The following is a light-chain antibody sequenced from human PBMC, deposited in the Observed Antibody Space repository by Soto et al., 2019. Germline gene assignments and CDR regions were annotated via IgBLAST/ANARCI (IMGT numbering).Light chain of an antibody. CDR1: SSDVGGYNY. CDR3: SPYTRSNTRL. CDR2: EVS. V-gene: IGLV2-14*01. Sequence: QSALTQPASVSGSPGQSITISCTGTSSDVGGYNYVSWYQQHPGKAPKLLISEVSNRPSGVSNRFSGSKSGNTASLTISGLQSEDEADYYCSPYTRSNTRLFGGGTKVTVL. J-gene: IGLJ2*01.